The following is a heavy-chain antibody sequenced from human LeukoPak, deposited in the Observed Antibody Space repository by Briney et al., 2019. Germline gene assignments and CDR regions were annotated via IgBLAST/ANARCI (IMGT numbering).Heavy chain of an antibody. J-gene: IGHJ3*02. D-gene: IGHD2-2*01. Sequence: SETLSLTCTVSGGSISSSSYYWGWIRQPPGKGLEWIGSIYYSGSTYYNPSLKSRVTISVDTSKNQFSLKLSSVTAADTAVYYCARLGYQLLLAVAFDIWGQGTMVTVSS. CDR3: ARLGYQLLLAVAFDI. CDR1: GGSISSSSYY. CDR2: IYYSGST. V-gene: IGHV4-39*01.